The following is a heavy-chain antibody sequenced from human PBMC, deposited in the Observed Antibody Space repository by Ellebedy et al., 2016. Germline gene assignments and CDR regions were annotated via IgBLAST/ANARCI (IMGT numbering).Heavy chain of an antibody. CDR3: ARTVYTSGWYPAYYFDN. CDR1: GGSISNSY. Sequence: SETLSLTCTVSGGSISNSYWSWIRQPPGKGLEWIGYIYNSGSTNYNPSLKSRVTISVDTSKNQFSLRLSSVTAADTAVYYCARTVYTSGWYPAYYFDNWGQGILVTVSS. J-gene: IGHJ4*02. V-gene: IGHV4-59*01. CDR2: IYNSGST. D-gene: IGHD6-19*01.